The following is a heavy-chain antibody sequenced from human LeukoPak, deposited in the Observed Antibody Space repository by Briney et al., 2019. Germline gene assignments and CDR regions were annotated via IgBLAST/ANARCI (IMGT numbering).Heavy chain of an antibody. D-gene: IGHD3-10*01. CDR1: GFTFSSYS. CDR3: ARVGAPFGMVRGTGWFDP. Sequence: SGGSLRLSCAASGFTFSSYSMNWVRQAPGKGLEWVSSISSSSSYIYYADSVKGRFTISRDNAKNSLYLQMNSLRAEDTAVYYCARVGAPFGMVRGTGWFDPWGQGTLVTVSS. CDR2: ISSSSSYI. J-gene: IGHJ5*02. V-gene: IGHV3-21*01.